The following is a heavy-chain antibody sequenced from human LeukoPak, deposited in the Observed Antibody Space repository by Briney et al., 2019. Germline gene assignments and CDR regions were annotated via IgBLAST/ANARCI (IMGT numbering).Heavy chain of an antibody. D-gene: IGHD6-19*01. J-gene: IGHJ4*02. V-gene: IGHV4-4*02. Sequence: SETLSLTCAVSGGSISSSNWWSWVRQPPGKGLEWIGEIYHSGSTNYNPSLKSRVTISVDKSKNQFSLKLSSVTAADTAVYYCARGPRGAYSSGLYYFDYWGQGTLVTVSS. CDR1: GGSISSSNW. CDR3: ARGPRGAYSSGLYYFDY. CDR2: IYHSGST.